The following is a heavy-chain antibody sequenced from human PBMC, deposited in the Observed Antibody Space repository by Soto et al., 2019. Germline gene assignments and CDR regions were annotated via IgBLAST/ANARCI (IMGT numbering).Heavy chain of an antibody. Sequence: GGSLRLSCKPSGFTFRNYGLLWVRQAPGKGLEWVALISYDGDNKYYTASARGRFTVSRDNFNNMMFLQIDSLISEGSAVYYCAKKIKGYASLSDAMDVWGPGTTVTVSS. CDR3: AKKIKGYASLSDAMDV. J-gene: IGHJ6*02. V-gene: IGHV3-30*18. CDR1: GFTFRNYG. CDR2: ISYDGDNK. D-gene: IGHD5-12*01.